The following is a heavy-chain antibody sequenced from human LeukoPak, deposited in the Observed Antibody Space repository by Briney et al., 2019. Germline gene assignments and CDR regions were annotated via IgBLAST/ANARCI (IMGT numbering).Heavy chain of an antibody. CDR2: IFYSGST. CDR3: ATQARIVGATGYFDY. J-gene: IGHJ4*02. CDR1: GGSISSYY. V-gene: IGHV4-59*08. Sequence: SETLSLTCSVSGGSISSYYWSWIRQPPGKGLEWIGYIFYSGSTNYNPSLKSRVTISLDTSKNQFSLKLSFVTAADTAVYYCATQARIVGATGYFDYWGQGTLVTVSS. D-gene: IGHD1-26*01.